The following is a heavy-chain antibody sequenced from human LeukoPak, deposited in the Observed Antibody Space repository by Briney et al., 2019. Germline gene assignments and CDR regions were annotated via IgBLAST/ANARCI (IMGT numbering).Heavy chain of an antibody. CDR2: INTDGSIT. CDR1: GFTFSSYW. V-gene: IGHV3-74*01. J-gene: IGHJ4*02. D-gene: IGHD3-10*01. Sequence: PGGSLRLSCAASGFTFSSYWMQWVRQAPGKGLVWVSRINTDGSITGYADAMKGRFTISRDNAKNTLYLQMNSLRAEDTAVYYCARAGWFGDRLGDYLDNWGQGTLVTVSS. CDR3: ARAGWFGDRLGDYLDN.